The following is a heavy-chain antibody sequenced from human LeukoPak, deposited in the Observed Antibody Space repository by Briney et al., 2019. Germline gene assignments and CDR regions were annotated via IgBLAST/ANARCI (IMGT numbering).Heavy chain of an antibody. D-gene: IGHD3-22*01. J-gene: IGHJ1*01. CDR3: AKKGPYYYDSSGYSLPTEYFQH. CDR2: IWYDGSNK. V-gene: IGHV3-33*06. CDR1: GFTFSSYG. Sequence: GGSLRLSCAASGFTFSSYGMHWVRQAPGKGLEWVAVIWYDGSNKYYADSVKGRFTISRDNSKNTLYLQMNSLRAEDTAVYYCAKKGPYYYDSSGYSLPTEYFQHWGQGTLVTVSS.